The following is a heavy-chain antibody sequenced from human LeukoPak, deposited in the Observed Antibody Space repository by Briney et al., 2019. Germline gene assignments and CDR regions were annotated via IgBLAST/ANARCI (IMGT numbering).Heavy chain of an antibody. J-gene: IGHJ5*02. V-gene: IGHV4-34*01. CDR2: INHSGST. CDR3: ARGSGQERVWFPRDWFDP. CDR1: GGSFSGYY. Sequence: SETLSLTCAVYGGSFSGYYWSWIRQPPGKGLEWIGEINHSGSTNYNPSLKSRVTISVDTSKNQFSLKLSSVTAADTAVYYCARGSGQERVWFPRDWFDPWGQGTLVTVSS. D-gene: IGHD3-10*01.